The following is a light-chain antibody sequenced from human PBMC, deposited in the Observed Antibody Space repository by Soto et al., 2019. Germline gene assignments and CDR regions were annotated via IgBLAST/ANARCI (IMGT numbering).Light chain of an antibody. CDR1: QSVSSSY. Sequence: EIVMTQSPGTLSLSPGERATLSCRASQSVSSSYLSWYQQKPGQAPRLLIYGASTRATGFPARFSGSGSGTDFTLTISSLQPENFAVYYCQQDYNLPDTFGQGTKLEI. CDR3: QQDYNLPDT. V-gene: IGKV3D-7*01. CDR2: GAS. J-gene: IGKJ2*01.